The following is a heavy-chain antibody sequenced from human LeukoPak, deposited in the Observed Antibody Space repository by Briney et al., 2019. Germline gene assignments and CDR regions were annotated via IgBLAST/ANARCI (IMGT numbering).Heavy chain of an antibody. CDR2: IVASGATT. D-gene: IGHD1-26*01. Sequence: PGGSLRLSCAASGFTFTSYAMNWVRQAPGKGLEWVSGIVASGATTYYADSVKGRFTISRDNSKNTLYLQMNSLRADDTAVYYCAKGSRSYGKYPFDYWGQGTLVTVSS. CDR3: AKGSRSYGKYPFDY. V-gene: IGHV3-23*01. J-gene: IGHJ4*02. CDR1: GFTFTSYA.